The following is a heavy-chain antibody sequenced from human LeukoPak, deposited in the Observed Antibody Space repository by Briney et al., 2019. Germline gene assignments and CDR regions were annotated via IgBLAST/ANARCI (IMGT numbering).Heavy chain of an antibody. J-gene: IGHJ6*03. CDR2: ITANSGGT. CDR1: GYTFTAYF. D-gene: IGHD3-10*01. CDR3: ARDRVFLWFEETYHMDV. V-gene: IGHV1-2*06. Sequence: ASVKVPCKASGYTFTAYFIHWVREAPGQGLEWVGRITANSGGTNYAQKFQGRVTMTRDTSIATNYMELSRVTSDDTAVYFCARDRVFLWFEETYHMDVWGKGTTVIVSS.